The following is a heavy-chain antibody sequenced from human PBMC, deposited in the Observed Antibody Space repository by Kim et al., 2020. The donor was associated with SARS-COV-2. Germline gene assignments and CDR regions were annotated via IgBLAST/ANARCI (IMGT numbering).Heavy chain of an antibody. V-gene: IGHV3-74*01. CDR2: IRGDGSTT. D-gene: IGHD3-16*02. J-gene: IGHJ5*02. Sequence: GGSLRLSCTASGFNFSDHWIHWVRQAPGTGPVWVSCIRGDGSTTNYADSVRGRFTVSRDNARNTLYLQMNNLRAEDTAVYYCVSSPGPWGQGTLVTVSS. CDR1: GFNFSDHW. CDR3: VSSPGP.